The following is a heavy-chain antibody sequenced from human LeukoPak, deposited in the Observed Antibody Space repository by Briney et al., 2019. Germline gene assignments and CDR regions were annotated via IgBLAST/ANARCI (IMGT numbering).Heavy chain of an antibody. CDR1: GGSISSYY. J-gene: IGHJ5*02. D-gene: IGHD6-13*01. Sequence: SETLSLTYTVSGGSISSYYRRWLRQPPGEGLEWIGYLYYSGSTSYNPSLKSRVTISVDTPKTHFSLKLHSVTTADTAVYYWARDHALYSISGDWFDPWGQGTLVIVSS. CDR3: ARDHALYSISGDWFDP. CDR2: LYYSGST. V-gene: IGHV4-59*01.